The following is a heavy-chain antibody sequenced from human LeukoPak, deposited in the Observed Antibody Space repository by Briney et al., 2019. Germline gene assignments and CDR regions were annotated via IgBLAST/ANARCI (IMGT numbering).Heavy chain of an antibody. CDR2: INNVGSHI. Sequence: GGSLRLSCAASGFTLSSSAMNWVRQAPGKGLEWVSSINNVGSHIYYAGSVKGRFTISRDNTKNSLYLQMNSLRAEDTAVYYCSRDPTYYLRYGYFDYWGQGTLVTVSS. J-gene: IGHJ4*02. CDR3: SRDPTYYLRYGYFDY. D-gene: IGHD1-26*01. V-gene: IGHV3-21*01. CDR1: GFTLSSSA.